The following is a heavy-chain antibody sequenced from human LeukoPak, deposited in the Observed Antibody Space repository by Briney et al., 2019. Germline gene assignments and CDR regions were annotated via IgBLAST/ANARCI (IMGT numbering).Heavy chain of an antibody. CDR3: ARGKHDY. CDR2: INHSGST. CDR1: GGSFSGYY. J-gene: IGHJ4*02. V-gene: IGHV4-34*01. Sequence: PSETLSLTCAVYGGSFSGYYRSWIRQPPGKGLEWIGEINHSGSTNYNPSLKSQVTISVDTSKNQFSLKLSSVTAADTAVYYCARGKHDYWGQGTLVTVSS.